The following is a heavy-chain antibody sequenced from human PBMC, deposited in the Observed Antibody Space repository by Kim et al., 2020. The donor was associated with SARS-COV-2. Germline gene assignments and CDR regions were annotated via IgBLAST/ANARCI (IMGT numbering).Heavy chain of an antibody. V-gene: IGHV4-39*01. J-gene: IGHJ2*01. CDR3: ARQPPKTGYRPQSPYWYFDL. D-gene: IGHD3-9*01. CDR1: GGSVSSSSYY. CDR2: IYYSGST. Sequence: SETLSLTCTVSGGSVSSSSYYWGWIRQPPGKGLEWIGTIYYSGSTSYNPSLKSRVTTSVDTSKNQFSLKLSSVTAADTAVYYCARQPPKTGYRPQSPYWYFDLWGRGTLVTVSS.